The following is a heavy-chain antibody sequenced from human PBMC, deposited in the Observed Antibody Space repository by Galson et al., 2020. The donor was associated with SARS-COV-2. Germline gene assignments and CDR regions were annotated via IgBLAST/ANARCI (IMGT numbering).Heavy chain of an antibody. CDR2: INPHDSET. CDR3: ARSVDYSKDDASLDH. CDR1: GYTFNRYW. Sequence: GESLKISCKGSGYTFNRYWIGWVRHMPGNGLEWMGIINPHDSETRYGPSFRGHVTISADKSISTAYVQWNSLRASDTAMYYCARSVDYSKDDASLDHWGQGTQVTVSS. V-gene: IGHV5-51*01. D-gene: IGHD4-4*01. J-gene: IGHJ4*02.